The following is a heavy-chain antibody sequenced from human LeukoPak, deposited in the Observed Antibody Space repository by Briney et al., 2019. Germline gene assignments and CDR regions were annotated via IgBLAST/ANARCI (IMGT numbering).Heavy chain of an antibody. CDR2: IIPILGIA. CDR1: GGTFSSYA. D-gene: IGHD3-10*01. J-gene: IGHJ4*02. Sequence: GASVKVSCKASGGTFSSYAISWVRQAPGQGLEWMGRIIPILGIANYAQKFQGRVAITADKSTSTAYMELSRLRSDDTAVYYCARVRRGSQGSFDYWGQGTLVTVSS. CDR3: ARVRRGSQGSFDY. V-gene: IGHV1-69*04.